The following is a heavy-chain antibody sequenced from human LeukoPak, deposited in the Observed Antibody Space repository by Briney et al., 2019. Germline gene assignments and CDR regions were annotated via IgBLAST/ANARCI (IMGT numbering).Heavy chain of an antibody. D-gene: IGHD6-13*01. V-gene: IGHV4-4*09. CDR2: IYTSGST. J-gene: IGHJ4*02. CDR1: GGSISSYY. Sequence: PSETLSLTCTVSGGSISSYYGSWIRQPPGKGLEWIGYIYTSGSTNYNPSLKSRVTISVDTSKNQFSLKLSSATAADTAIYYCARVIRAAPGKGYFDYWGQGTLVTVSS. CDR3: ARVIRAAPGKGYFDY.